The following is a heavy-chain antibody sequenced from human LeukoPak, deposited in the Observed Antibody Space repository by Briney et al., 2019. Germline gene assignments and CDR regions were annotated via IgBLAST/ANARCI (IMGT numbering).Heavy chain of an antibody. Sequence: PGGSPRLSCAASGFTFSTYGMYWVRQAPGKGLEYVSSISSNGNTYYANSVKGRFTISRDNPKNTLYLQMGSLRDEDLAVYYCARARVAAKSGYMDVWGTGTTVTISS. CDR3: ARARVAAKSGYMDV. J-gene: IGHJ6*03. CDR1: GFTFSTYG. V-gene: IGHV3-64*01. CDR2: ISSNGNT. D-gene: IGHD2-15*01.